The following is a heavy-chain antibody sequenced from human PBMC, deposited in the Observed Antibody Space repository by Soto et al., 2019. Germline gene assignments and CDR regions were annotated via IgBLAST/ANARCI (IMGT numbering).Heavy chain of an antibody. CDR3: ARFSSSWLLYY. CDR1: GGSISRYY. J-gene: IGHJ4*02. V-gene: IGHV4-59*08. D-gene: IGHD6-13*01. Sequence: SETLSLTCTVSGGSISRYYWSWIRQPPGKGLEWIGYIYYSGSTNYNPSLKSRVTISVDTSKNQFSLKLSSVTAADTAVYYCARFSSSWLLYYWGQGTLVTVSS. CDR2: IYYSGST.